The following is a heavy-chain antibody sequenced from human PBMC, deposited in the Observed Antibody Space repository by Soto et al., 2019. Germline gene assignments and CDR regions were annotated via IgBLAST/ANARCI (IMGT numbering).Heavy chain of an antibody. D-gene: IGHD7-27*01. CDR1: GFPFTSYG. CDR3: ARKLGVGHYPFRH. Sequence: EVQLLESGGGLVQPGGSLRLSCAASGFPFTSYGVSWVRQAPGKGLEWVSTINTNGNRHYADSVKGRFTISRDSSESMLYLDMNNLRAEDTALYYCARKLGVGHYPFRHWGQGTLDTVSS. V-gene: IGHV3-23*01. CDR2: INTNGNR. J-gene: IGHJ4*02.